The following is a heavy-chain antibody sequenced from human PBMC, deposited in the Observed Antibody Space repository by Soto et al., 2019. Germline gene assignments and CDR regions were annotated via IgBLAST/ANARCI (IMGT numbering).Heavy chain of an antibody. V-gene: IGHV1-2*02. CDR3: ARDSQYYYDSSGQPLAYGMDV. CDR1: GYTFTGYY. Sequence: ASVKVSCKASGYTFTGYYMHWVRQAPGQGLEWMGWINPNSGGTNYAQKFQGRVTMTRDTSISTAYMELSRLRSDDTAVYYCARDSQYYYDSSGQPLAYGMDVWGQGTTVTVSS. CDR2: INPNSGGT. D-gene: IGHD3-22*01. J-gene: IGHJ6*02.